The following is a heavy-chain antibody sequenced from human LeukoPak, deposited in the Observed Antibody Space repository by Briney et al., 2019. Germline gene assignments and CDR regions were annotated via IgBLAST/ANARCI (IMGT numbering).Heavy chain of an antibody. J-gene: IGHJ4*02. Sequence: GRSLRLSCAASGFTFSSHPMYWVRQTPGNGLEWVALISYDGKNKYYGDSVNGRFTISRDNTKNTLYLQMNSLRADDMGVYYCVRVMTTTRNFDYWGPGTLVTVSS. D-gene: IGHD1-1*01. CDR2: ISYDGKNK. CDR3: VRVMTTTRNFDY. V-gene: IGHV3-30*04. CDR1: GFTFSSHP.